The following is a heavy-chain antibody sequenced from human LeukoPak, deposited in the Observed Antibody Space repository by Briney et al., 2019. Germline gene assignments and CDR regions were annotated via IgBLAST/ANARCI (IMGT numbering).Heavy chain of an antibody. Sequence: GESLKISCKGSGYSFTSYWIGWVRQMPGKGLEWMGIIYPGDSDTRYSPSFQGQVTTSADKSISTAYLQWSSLKASDTAMYYCASTKTYSGSYLVDAFDIWGQGTMVTVSS. J-gene: IGHJ3*02. V-gene: IGHV5-51*01. CDR1: GYSFTSYW. CDR3: ASTKTYSGSYLVDAFDI. CDR2: IYPGDSDT. D-gene: IGHD1-26*01.